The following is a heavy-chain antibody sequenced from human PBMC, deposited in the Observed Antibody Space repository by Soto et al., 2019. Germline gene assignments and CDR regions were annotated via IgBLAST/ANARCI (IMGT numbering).Heavy chain of an antibody. J-gene: IGHJ6*02. CDR3: ARGDIVVVVAATYYYYGMDG. V-gene: IGHV4-34*01. Sequence: SETLSLTCAVYGGSFSGYYWSWIRQHPGQGLEWIGEIYHSGSTNYNPSLKSRVTISVDTSKNQFSLKLSSVTAADTAVYYCARGDIVVVVAATYYYYGMDGWGQGTTVTVSS. D-gene: IGHD2-15*01. CDR1: GGSFSGYY. CDR2: IYHSGST.